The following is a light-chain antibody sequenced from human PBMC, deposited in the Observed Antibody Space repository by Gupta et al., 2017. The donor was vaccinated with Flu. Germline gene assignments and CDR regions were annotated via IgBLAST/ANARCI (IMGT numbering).Light chain of an antibody. V-gene: IGKV1-39*01. J-gene: IGKJ1*01. Sequence: DIQMTQSPSSLSASVGDRVTITCRASQSISSYLNWYQQKPGKAPKLLIYAASSLQSGVQSRFSGSGSGTDFTITISSLQHEDFANYYCQQSYSNSFGQGTKVEIK. CDR3: QQSYSNS. CDR1: QSISSY. CDR2: AAS.